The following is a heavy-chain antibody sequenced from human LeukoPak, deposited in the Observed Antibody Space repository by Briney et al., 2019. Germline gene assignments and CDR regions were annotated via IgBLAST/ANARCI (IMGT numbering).Heavy chain of an antibody. Sequence: GGSLRLSCAASGFTFSSYGMSWVRQAPGKGLEWVSAISGSGGSTYYADSVKGRFTISRDNSKNTLYLQMNSLRAEDTAVYYCAKSFRGWELLFTDYWGQGTLVTVSS. CDR1: GFTFSSYG. CDR2: ISGSGGST. V-gene: IGHV3-23*01. D-gene: IGHD1-26*01. J-gene: IGHJ4*02. CDR3: AKSFRGWELLFTDY.